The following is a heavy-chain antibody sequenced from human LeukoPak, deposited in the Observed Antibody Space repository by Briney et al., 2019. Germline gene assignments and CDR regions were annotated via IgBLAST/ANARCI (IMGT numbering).Heavy chain of an antibody. CDR3: ARDYYDSSGYYY. J-gene: IGHJ4*02. D-gene: IGHD3-22*01. CDR2: IYSGGST. CDR1: GYTVSSNY. Sequence: GGSLRLSCAASGYTVSSNYMSWVRQAPGKGLEWVSVIYSGGSTYYADSVKGTFTISRDNSKNTLYLQMNSLRAEDTAVYYCARDYYDSSGYYYWGQGTLVTVSS. V-gene: IGHV3-66*01.